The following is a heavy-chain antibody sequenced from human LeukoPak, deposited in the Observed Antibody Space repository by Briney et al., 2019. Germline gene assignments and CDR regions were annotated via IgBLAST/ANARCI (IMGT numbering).Heavy chain of an antibody. V-gene: IGHV3-21*01. CDR2: ISSSSSYI. D-gene: IGHD6-13*01. CDR1: GFTFSSYS. J-gene: IGHJ4*02. Sequence: GGSLRLSCAASGFTFSSYSMNWVRQAPGKGLEWVSSISSSSSYIYYADSVKGRSTISRDNAKNSLYLQMNSLRAEDTAVYYCARDHVGIAAVGGGYWGQGTLVTVSS. CDR3: ARDHVGIAAVGGGY.